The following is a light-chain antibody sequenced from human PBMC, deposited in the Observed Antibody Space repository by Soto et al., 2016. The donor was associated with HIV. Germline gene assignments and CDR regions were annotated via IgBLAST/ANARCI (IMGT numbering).Light chain of an antibody. V-gene: IGKV2-28*01. CDR2: LGS. CDR3: MQALQTPYT. CDR1: QSLLHSNGYNY. Sequence: DIVVTQSPLSLPVTPGGPASISCRSSQSLLHSNGYNYLNWYLQKPGQSPQLLIYLGSNRASGVPDRFSGSGSGTDFTLKIRRVEAEDVGIYYCMQALQTPYTFGQGTKLEIK. J-gene: IGKJ2*01.